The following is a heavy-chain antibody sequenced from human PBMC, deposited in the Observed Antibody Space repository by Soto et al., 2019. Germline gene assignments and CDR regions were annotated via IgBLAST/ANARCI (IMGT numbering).Heavy chain of an antibody. CDR2: VYSDGSST. CDR3: ARAMSSGSYFDY. V-gene: IGHV3-74*01. CDR1: GFTFSSYW. Sequence: LRLSCVASGFTFSSYWMHWVRQVSGKGLVWVSRVYSDGSSTSYADSVKGRFTISRDNAKNTLYLQMNSLRAEDTAVYYCARAMSSGSYFDYWGQGTLVTVSS. J-gene: IGHJ4*02. D-gene: IGHD1-26*01.